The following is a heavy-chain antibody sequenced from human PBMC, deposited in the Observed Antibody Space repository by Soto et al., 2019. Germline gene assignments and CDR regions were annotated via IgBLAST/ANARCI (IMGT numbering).Heavy chain of an antibody. Sequence: QVQLVQSGAEVKKPGSSVKVSCKASGGTFSSYAISWVRQAPGQGLEWMGGIIPIFGTANYAQKFQGRVTITADESTSTAYMELSSLRSEDTAVYYCASKRTYCGGDGPIYYYYGMDVWGQGTTVTVSS. J-gene: IGHJ6*02. D-gene: IGHD2-21*02. CDR1: GGTFSSYA. CDR3: ASKRTYCGGDGPIYYYYGMDV. V-gene: IGHV1-69*01. CDR2: IIPIFGTA.